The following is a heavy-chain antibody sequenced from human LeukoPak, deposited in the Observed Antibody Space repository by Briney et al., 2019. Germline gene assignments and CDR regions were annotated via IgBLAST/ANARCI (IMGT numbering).Heavy chain of an antibody. Sequence: SESLSPTLTVAGGTIITYFWAWIRQPPGKRPEWIGDISNSGTTNYTPPLNSRVTISVDTSKNQFSLKVTSVTAADTAVYYCARGALTGPFYFDYWGQGTLVTVSS. CDR3: ARGALTGPFYFDY. J-gene: IGHJ4*02. CDR1: GGTIITYF. D-gene: IGHD3-9*01. CDR2: ISNSGTT. V-gene: IGHV4-59*01.